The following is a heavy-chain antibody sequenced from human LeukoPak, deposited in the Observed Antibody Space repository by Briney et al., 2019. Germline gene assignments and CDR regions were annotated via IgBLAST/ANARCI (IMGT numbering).Heavy chain of an antibody. CDR2: ISNGGTA. D-gene: IGHD5-24*01. V-gene: IGHV3-66*02. CDR1: GFTVSTNY. Sequence: PGGSLRLSCAASGFTVSTNYMSWVRQAPGKGLEWVSVISNGGTAFHADSVKSPFTISRDSFENTMYLQMHGLRAEDTAVYYCARGGDGYAFDYWGQGTLVTVSS. CDR3: ARGGDGYAFDY. J-gene: IGHJ4*02.